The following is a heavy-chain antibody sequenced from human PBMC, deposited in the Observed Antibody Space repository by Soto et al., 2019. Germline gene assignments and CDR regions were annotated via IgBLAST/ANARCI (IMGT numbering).Heavy chain of an antibody. CDR1: GGSIRSDGYN. J-gene: IGHJ3*02. D-gene: IGHD2-15*01. CDR3: ARDYSCSGGSCYFAFDI. CDR2: KYYSGTT. V-gene: IGHV4-31*11. Sequence: SETLALPCAVSGGSIRSDGYNWGWIRQWPGEGLEWIGSKYYSGTTHYNPSLKSRVTISVDTSNNRFSLKLGSLTAADTAVYYCARDYSCSGGSCYFAFDIWGQGTMVTVSS.